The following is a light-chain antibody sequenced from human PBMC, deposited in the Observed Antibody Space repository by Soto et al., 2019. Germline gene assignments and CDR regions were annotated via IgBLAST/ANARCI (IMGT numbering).Light chain of an antibody. V-gene: IGLV1-47*01. CDR3: AAWDDSLSAPYV. CDR2: RNN. CDR1: SSNIGSNY. Sequence: QSALTQPPSASGTPGQRVTIFCSGSSSNIGSNYVYWYQQLPGTAPKLLIYRNNQRPSGVPDRFSGSKSGTSASLAISGLRSEDEADYYCAAWDDSLSAPYVFGTGTKVTVL. J-gene: IGLJ1*01.